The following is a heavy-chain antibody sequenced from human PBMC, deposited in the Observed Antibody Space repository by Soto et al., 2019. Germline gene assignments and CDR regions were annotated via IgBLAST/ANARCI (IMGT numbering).Heavy chain of an antibody. Sequence: ASVKVSCKASGYTYTSYGISWVRQAPGQGLEWMGWISAYNGNTNYAQKLQGRVTMTTDTSTSTAYMELRSLRSDDTAVYYCAKPYYDFWSGYPSSLDYWGQGTLVTVSS. CDR1: GYTYTSYG. D-gene: IGHD3-3*01. J-gene: IGHJ4*02. CDR3: AKPYYDFWSGYPSSLDY. V-gene: IGHV1-18*01. CDR2: ISAYNGNT.